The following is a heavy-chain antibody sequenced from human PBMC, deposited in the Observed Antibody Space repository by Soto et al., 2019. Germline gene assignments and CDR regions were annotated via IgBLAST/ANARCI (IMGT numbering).Heavy chain of an antibody. D-gene: IGHD1-26*01. CDR1: GFSLSTDRVG. V-gene: IGHV2-5*02. J-gene: IGHJ4*02. Sequence: QITLKESGPTLVKPTQTLTLTCTFSGFSLSTDRVGVGWIRQPPGKALDWLAVIYWDESKTYSPSLKSRLTITQDTSKNQVALTMTNMDPVDTATYYCAHAYGGRSLYWGQGTLVTVSS. CDR3: AHAYGGRSLY. CDR2: IYWDESK.